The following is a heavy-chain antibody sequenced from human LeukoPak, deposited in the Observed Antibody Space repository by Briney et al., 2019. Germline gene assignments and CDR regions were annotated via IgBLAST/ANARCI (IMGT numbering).Heavy chain of an antibody. Sequence: GASVKVSCKASGYTFTSYYMHWVRQAPGQGLEWMGIINPSGGSTSYAQKFQGRVTMTRDTSTSTFYMELSSLRSEDTAVYYCARDVDTAMATNNWFDPWGQGTLVTVSS. V-gene: IGHV1-46*01. D-gene: IGHD5-18*01. CDR3: ARDVDTAMATNNWFDP. CDR1: GYTFTSYY. J-gene: IGHJ5*02. CDR2: INPSGGST.